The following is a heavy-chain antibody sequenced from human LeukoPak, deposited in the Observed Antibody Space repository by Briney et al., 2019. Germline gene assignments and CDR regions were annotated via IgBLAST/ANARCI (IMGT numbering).Heavy chain of an antibody. D-gene: IGHD1-26*01. CDR3: ARGSQIMAFDI. CDR2: IIPMFGTA. CDR1: GGTFSSYA. V-gene: IGHV1-69*05. J-gene: IGHJ3*02. Sequence: SSVKVSCKASGGTFSSYAISWVRQAPGEGLEWMGGIIPMFGTANYAHKFEGRFTITTDESTSTAYMELSSLRSEDTAVYYCARGSQIMAFDIWGQGTVVTVSS.